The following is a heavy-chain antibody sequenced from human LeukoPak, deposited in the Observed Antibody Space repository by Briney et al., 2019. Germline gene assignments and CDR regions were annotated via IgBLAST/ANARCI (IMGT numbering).Heavy chain of an antibody. J-gene: IGHJ4*02. D-gene: IGHD6-19*01. Sequence: GGSLRLSCAASGFIFSSYAMSWVRQAPGKGLEWVSVISGSGGSTYYADSVKGRFTISRDNSKNTLYLQMNSLRAEDTAVYFCARGPLTEVAGTTWDYWGQGTLVTVSS. CDR2: ISGSGGST. V-gene: IGHV3-23*01. CDR1: GFIFSSYA. CDR3: ARGPLTEVAGTTWDY.